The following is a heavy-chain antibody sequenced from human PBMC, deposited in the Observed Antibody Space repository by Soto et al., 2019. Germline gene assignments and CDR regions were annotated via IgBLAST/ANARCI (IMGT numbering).Heavy chain of an antibody. CDR3: ARGDSSGYYLYYFDY. Sequence: QVQLVQSGAEVKKPGSSVKVSCKASGGTFSSYAISWVRQAPGQGLEWMGGIIPIFGTANYAQKFQGRVTIXXDXSXXTAYMELSSLRSEDTAVYYCARGDSSGYYLYYFDYWGQGTLVTVSS. D-gene: IGHD3-22*01. CDR1: GGTFSSYA. V-gene: IGHV1-69*12. J-gene: IGHJ4*02. CDR2: IIPIFGTA.